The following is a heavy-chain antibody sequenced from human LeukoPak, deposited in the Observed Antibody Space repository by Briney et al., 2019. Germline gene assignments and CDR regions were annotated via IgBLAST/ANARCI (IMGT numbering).Heavy chain of an antibody. CDR3: ARDRPGGYYGFDY. D-gene: IGHD3-22*01. Sequence: PGGSLRLSCAASGFTVSSTYMSWVRQAPGKGLEWVSIISTAGSTYYADSVKGRFTISRDNSKNTVFLQINSLRAEDTAVYYCARDRPGGYYGFDYWGQGTLVTVSS. J-gene: IGHJ4*02. CDR2: ISTAGST. V-gene: IGHV3-53*01. CDR1: GFTVSSTY.